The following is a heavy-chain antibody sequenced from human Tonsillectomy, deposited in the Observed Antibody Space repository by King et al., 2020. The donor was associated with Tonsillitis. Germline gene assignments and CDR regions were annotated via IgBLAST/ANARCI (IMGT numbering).Heavy chain of an antibody. D-gene: IGHD5-12*01. Sequence: QLVQSGAEVKKPGSSVQVSCGASGATFTSYSIIWVRQAPGQGLEWMGGIIPLSRTANYAQKFQGRVTITADKSTGTAYMDLSSLRSEDTAVYFCARVAKTSGYDVYYFDYWGQGTLVTVSS. CDR2: IIPLSRTA. V-gene: IGHV1-69*06. CDR1: GATFTSYS. J-gene: IGHJ4*02. CDR3: ARVAKTSGYDVYYFDY.